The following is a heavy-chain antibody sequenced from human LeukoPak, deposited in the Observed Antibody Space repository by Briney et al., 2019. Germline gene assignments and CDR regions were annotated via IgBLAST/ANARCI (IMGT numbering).Heavy chain of an antibody. CDR1: GFTFGDYA. CDR3: TRVQLVFYFDY. D-gene: IGHD6-6*01. Sequence: GGSLRLSCTASGFTFGDYAMSWVRQAPGKGLEWVGFIRSKAYGGTTDYAASVKGRFIISRDDSKNIAYLQMNSLKTEDTAVYYCTRVQLVFYFDYWGQGTLVTVSS. V-gene: IGHV3-49*04. CDR2: IRSKAYGGTT. J-gene: IGHJ4*02.